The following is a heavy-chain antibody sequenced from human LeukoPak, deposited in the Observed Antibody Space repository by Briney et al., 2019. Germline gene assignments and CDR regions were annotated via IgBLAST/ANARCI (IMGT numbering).Heavy chain of an antibody. V-gene: IGHV4-61*02. J-gene: IGHJ4*02. CDR1: GGSVSSGDYY. D-gene: IGHD1-7*01. CDR3: ARGGELLNY. Sequence: SETLSLTCTVSGGSVSSGDYYWSWIRQPAGKGLEWIGRIYTSGSTSYSPSLKSRVTISLDTSKNQFSLRLSSVTAADTAVYYCARGGELLNYLGQGTLVTVSS. CDR2: IYTSGST.